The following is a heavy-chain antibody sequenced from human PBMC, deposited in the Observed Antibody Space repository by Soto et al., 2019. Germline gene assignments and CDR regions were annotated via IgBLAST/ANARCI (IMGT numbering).Heavy chain of an antibody. Sequence: QGQLVQSGAEVKKPGASVKVSCKASGYTFTRYGISWVRQAPGQGLEWMGWISGYNGDTKYAQKFQGRVTMTVDTSTTPAYMELRSLTSADRAVYYWAKNGPPPSSSYGMDVWGQGTTVTVSS. CDR1: GYTFTRYG. J-gene: IGHJ6*02. CDR2: ISGYNGDT. D-gene: IGHD2-8*01. CDR3: AKNGPPPSSSYGMDV. V-gene: IGHV1-18*01.